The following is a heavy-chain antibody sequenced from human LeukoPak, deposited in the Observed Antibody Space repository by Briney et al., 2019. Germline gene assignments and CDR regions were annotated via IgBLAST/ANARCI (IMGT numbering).Heavy chain of an antibody. V-gene: IGHV4-34*01. CDR2: INHSGST. CDR1: GGSFSGYY. D-gene: IGHD4/OR15-4a*01. Sequence: PAETLSLTCAVCGGSFSGYYWSWLRQPPGKGLEWIGEINHSGSTNYNPSLKSRVTISVDKSKNQFSLKLSSVTAADTAVYYCARVFDYGEYRDWFDRWGQGTLVTVSS. CDR3: ARVFDYGEYRDWFDR. J-gene: IGHJ5*02.